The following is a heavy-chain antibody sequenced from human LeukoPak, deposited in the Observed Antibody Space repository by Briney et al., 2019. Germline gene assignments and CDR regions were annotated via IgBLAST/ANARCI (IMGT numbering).Heavy chain of an antibody. J-gene: IGHJ5*02. CDR3: ARTLLWFGEPRFDP. CDR1: GGSFSGYY. CDR2: INHSGRT. V-gene: IGHV4-34*01. D-gene: IGHD3-10*01. Sequence: SETLSLTCAVYGGSFSGYYWSWIRQPPGKGLEWIGEINHSGRTNYNPSLKSRVTISVDTSKNQFSLKLSSVTAADTAVYYCARTLLWFGEPRFDPWGQGTLVTVSS.